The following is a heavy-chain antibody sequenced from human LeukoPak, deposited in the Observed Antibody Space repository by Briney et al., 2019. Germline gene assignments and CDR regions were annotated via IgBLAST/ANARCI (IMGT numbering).Heavy chain of an antibody. CDR1: GFTFSSYR. J-gene: IGHJ6*03. CDR2: IKQDGREK. Sequence: GGSLRLSCAASGFTFSSYRMSWVRQAPGKGLEWVANIKQDGREKYYVDSVKGRFTISRDNAKNSLYLQMNSLRAEDTAVYYCAKAPPYSGSPYYYYMDVWGKGTTVTVSS. D-gene: IGHD5-12*01. V-gene: IGHV3-7*01. CDR3: AKAPPYSGSPYYYYMDV.